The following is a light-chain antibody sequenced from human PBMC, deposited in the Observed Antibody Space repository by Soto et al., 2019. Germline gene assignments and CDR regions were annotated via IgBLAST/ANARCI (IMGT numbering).Light chain of an antibody. CDR3: QQFGTSPA. J-gene: IGKJ4*01. CDR1: QRVGSSS. CDR2: GVS. Sequence: EIVLTQSPGTLSLSPGERAILSCRASQRVGSSSLAWYQQRPGLAPRLLIYGVSTRATGIPDRFSGSGSGTDFTLTISRLESEDFAVYFCQQFGTSPAFGGGTKVEIK. V-gene: IGKV3-20*01.